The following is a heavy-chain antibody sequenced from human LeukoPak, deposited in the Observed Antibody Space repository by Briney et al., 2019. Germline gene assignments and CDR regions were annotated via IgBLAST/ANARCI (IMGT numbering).Heavy chain of an antibody. D-gene: IGHD1-20*01. CDR2: IYPGDSDT. V-gene: IGHV5-51*01. CDR1: GYSFTTYW. J-gene: IGHJ6*03. Sequence: GESLKISCKGSGYSFTTYWICWVRQMPGKGLEWMGIIYPGDSDTRYSPSFQAQFTISADTSISTAYLQWSSLNASDTAIYYCARYLGSNWYYYYMDVWGKGTTVTVSS. CDR3: ARYLGSNWYYYYMDV.